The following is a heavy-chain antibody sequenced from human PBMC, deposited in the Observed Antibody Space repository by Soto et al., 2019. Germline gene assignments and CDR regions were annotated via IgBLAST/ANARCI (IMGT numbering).Heavy chain of an antibody. CDR2: TYYRSRWYS. CDR3: ARSEAFYDYYYYGIYA. V-gene: IGHV6-1*01. D-gene: IGHD3-16*01. J-gene: IGHJ6*04. CDR1: GGGVSGMPGA. Sequence: GGGVSGMPGAWCWVRRCPFRGLEWLGRTYYRSRWYSDYAVSVRSRIDINADTSKNQVSLQLHFVTPEGTAVYYCARSEAFYDYYYYGIYAFCKGATVTVS.